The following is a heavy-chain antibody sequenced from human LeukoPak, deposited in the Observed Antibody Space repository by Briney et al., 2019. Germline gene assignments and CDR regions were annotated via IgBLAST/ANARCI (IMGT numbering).Heavy chain of an antibody. D-gene: IGHD1-26*01. CDR2: INWNGGST. CDR3: ARDPYNGNYGDYYYYYMDV. Sequence: PGGSLRLSCAASGFTFDDYGMSWVRHAPGKGLEWVSGINWNGGSTGYADSVKGRFTISRDNAKNSLSLQMNSLRAEDTAVYYCARDPYNGNYGDYYYYYMDVWGKGTTVTISS. V-gene: IGHV3-20*04. J-gene: IGHJ6*03. CDR1: GFTFDDYG.